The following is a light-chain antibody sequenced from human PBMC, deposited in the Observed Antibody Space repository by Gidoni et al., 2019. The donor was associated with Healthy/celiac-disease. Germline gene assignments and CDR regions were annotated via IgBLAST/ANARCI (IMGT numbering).Light chain of an antibody. J-gene: IGLJ3*02. Sequence: QSVLTQPTSASGTPGQRVTISCSGSSSNIGSNTVNWYQQLPGTAPKLLIYSNNHRPSGVPDRFSGSKSGTSASLAISGLQSEDEADYYCAAWDDSLNGWVFGGGTKLTVL. V-gene: IGLV1-44*01. CDR1: SSNIGSNT. CDR2: SNN. CDR3: AAWDDSLNGWV.